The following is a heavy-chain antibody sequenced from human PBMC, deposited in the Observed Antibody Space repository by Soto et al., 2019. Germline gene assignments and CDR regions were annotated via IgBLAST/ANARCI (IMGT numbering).Heavy chain of an antibody. J-gene: IGHJ4*02. CDR2: TRNKANSYTT. CDR1: GFTLSDHY. Sequence: EVQLVESGGGLVQPGGSLRLSCAASGFTLSDHYMDWVRQAPGKGLEWVGRTRNKANSYTTEYAASVKGRFTISRDDSKNSLYLQMNSLKTEDTAVYYCARPHGSSWYDTYFDYWGQGTLVTVSS. CDR3: ARPHGSSWYDTYFDY. D-gene: IGHD6-13*01. V-gene: IGHV3-72*01.